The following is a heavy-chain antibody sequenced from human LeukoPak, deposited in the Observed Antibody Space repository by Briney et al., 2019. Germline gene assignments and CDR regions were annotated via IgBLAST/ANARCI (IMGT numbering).Heavy chain of an antibody. D-gene: IGHD2-21*02. CDR3: AKKRAGDSAHFDY. CDR1: GFTFSSYW. J-gene: IGHJ4*02. V-gene: IGHV3-23*01. Sequence: PGGSLRLSCAASGFTFSSYWMSWVRQAPGKGLEWVSAISGSGGSTYYADSVKGRFTISRDNSKNTLYLQMNSLRAEDTAVYYCAKKRAGDSAHFDYWGQGTLVTVSS. CDR2: ISGSGGST.